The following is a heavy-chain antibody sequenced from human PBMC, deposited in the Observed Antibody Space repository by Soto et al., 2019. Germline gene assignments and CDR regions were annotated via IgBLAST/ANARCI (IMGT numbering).Heavy chain of an antibody. CDR3: ARQGYCSSTSCYARLYNWFDP. D-gene: IGHD2-2*01. J-gene: IGHJ5*02. CDR1: GGSISSSSYY. Sequence: QLQLQESGPGLVKPSETLSLTCTVSGGSISSSSYYWGWIRQPPGKGLEWIGSIYYSGSTYYNPSLKSRVTISVDTSKNQFSLKLSSVTAADTAVYYCARQGYCSSTSCYARLYNWFDPWGQGTLVTVSS. CDR2: IYYSGST. V-gene: IGHV4-39*01.